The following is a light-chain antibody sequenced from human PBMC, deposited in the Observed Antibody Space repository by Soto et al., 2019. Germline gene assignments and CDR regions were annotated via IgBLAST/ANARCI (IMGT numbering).Light chain of an antibody. J-gene: IGKJ5*01. CDR3: QQYSNWPPAIT. V-gene: IGKV3-15*01. CDR2: GSS. CDR1: ETISTN. Sequence: EIILRQPPATPSVSPGERATLSCRATETISTNLAWFQRKPGQPPRLLIYGSSTRATGVPDRFSGSGSGTEFTLIISSLQSEDVALYYCQQYSNWPPAITFGQGTRLEIK.